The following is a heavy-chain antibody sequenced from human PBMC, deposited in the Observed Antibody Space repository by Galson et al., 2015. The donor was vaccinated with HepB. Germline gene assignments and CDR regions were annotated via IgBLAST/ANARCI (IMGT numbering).Heavy chain of an antibody. J-gene: IGHJ6*02. D-gene: IGHD2-2*01. CDR1: GFPFSDVW. CDR2: IKSKTDGGTR. V-gene: IGHV3-15*05. Sequence: SLRLSCAASGFPFSDVWMIWVRQVPGRGLEWVGRIKSKTDGGTRDYAAPVKDRFTISRDDSKNILILQMNSLKTEDTGVYYCTGYFGYGSNWRVNYQTYGMAVWSPGTTVTVSS. CDR3: TGYFGYGSNWRVNYQTYGMAV.